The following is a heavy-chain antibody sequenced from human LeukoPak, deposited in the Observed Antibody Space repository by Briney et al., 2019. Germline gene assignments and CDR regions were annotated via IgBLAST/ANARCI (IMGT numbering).Heavy chain of an antibody. CDR3: ARGGFHHGFDI. V-gene: IGHV3-74*01. CDR1: GFTFSSYW. CDR2: IDNDGSDT. D-gene: IGHD1-14*01. Sequence: GGSLRLSCAASGFTFSSYWIHWVRQAPGKGLAWVSRIDNDGSDTIFADSVRGRFTLSRDNAKNTVYLQMNSLRAEDTAVYYCARGGFHHGFDIWGQGTMVTVS. J-gene: IGHJ3*02.